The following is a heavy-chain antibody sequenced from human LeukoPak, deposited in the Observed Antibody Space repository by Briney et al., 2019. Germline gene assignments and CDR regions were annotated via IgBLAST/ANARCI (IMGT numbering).Heavy chain of an antibody. CDR3: ARDPYSSTWSYGMDV. D-gene: IGHD6-13*01. CDR2: MKEDGSEK. CDR1: GFTFSSYW. J-gene: IGHJ6*02. Sequence: PGGSLRLSCAASGFTFSSYWMSWVRQTPGKGLEWVGNMKEDGSEKEYVDSLKGRFTISRDNAKNSLYLQMNNLRAEDTAVYYCARDPYSSTWSYGMDVWGQGTTVTVSS. V-gene: IGHV3-7*05.